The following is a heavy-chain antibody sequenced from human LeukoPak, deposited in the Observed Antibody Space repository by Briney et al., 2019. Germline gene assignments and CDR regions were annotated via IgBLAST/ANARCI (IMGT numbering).Heavy chain of an antibody. V-gene: IGHV3-21*01. J-gene: IGHJ6*02. Sequence: KPGGSLRLSCTASGFTFSGYSMNWVRQAPGKGLEWGSSISSSSTYIYYADSVKGRFTISRDNSKNSLFLQMDSLRAADTAVYYCARDRPTVTTGYYYHGMDVWGQGTTVTVSS. CDR3: ARDRPTVTTGYYYHGMDV. CDR2: ISSSSTYI. D-gene: IGHD4-17*01. CDR1: GFTFSGYS.